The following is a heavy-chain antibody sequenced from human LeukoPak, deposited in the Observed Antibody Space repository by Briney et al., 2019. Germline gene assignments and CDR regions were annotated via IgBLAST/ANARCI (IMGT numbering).Heavy chain of an antibody. V-gene: IGHV4-59*01. J-gene: IGHJ3*02. CDR2: IYYSGST. CDR1: GGSISSYY. CDR3: ARTYYYDSSGYAGAFDI. Sequence: ASETLSLTCTVSGGSISSYYWSWIRQPPGKGLEWIGYIYYSGSTNYNPSLKSRVTIPVDTSKNQFSLKLSSVTAADTAVYYCARTYYYDSSGYAGAFDIWGQGTMVTVSS. D-gene: IGHD3-22*01.